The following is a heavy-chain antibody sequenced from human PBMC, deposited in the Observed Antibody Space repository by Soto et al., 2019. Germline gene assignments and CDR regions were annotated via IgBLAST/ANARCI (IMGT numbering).Heavy chain of an antibody. CDR3: AKDARGAAAGPLFDY. J-gene: IGHJ4*02. D-gene: IGHD6-13*01. CDR2: ISYDGSNK. Sequence: GGSLRLSCAASGFTFSSYGMHWVRQAPGKGLEWVAVISYDGSNKYYADSVKGRFTIFRDNSKNTLYLQMNSLRAEDTAVYYCAKDARGAAAGPLFDYWGQGTLVTVSS. V-gene: IGHV3-30*18. CDR1: GFTFSSYG.